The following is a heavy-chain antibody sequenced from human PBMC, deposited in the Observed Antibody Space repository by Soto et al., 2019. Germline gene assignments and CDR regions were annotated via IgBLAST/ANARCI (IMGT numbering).Heavy chain of an antibody. CDR2: IYSRDSDT. CDR3: ARAPYNHNDGGFDF. D-gene: IGHD1-1*01. Sequence: PGESLKISCQGSGYRFTNFWIGWVRQRPGKGLEWMGIIYSRDSDTRYSPSFQGQVTISVDSSISTAYLQWSSLKASDTAIYYCARAPYNHNDGGFDFWGQGTLVTVSS. CDR1: GYRFTNFW. J-gene: IGHJ4*02. V-gene: IGHV5-51*01.